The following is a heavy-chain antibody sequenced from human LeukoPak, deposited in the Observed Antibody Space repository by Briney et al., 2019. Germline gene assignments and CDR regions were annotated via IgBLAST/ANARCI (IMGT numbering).Heavy chain of an antibody. CDR2: IDFNGNA. D-gene: IGHD3-10*01. CDR1: GDSISRSSNY. Sequence: PSETLSLTCSVSGDSISRSSNYWGWIRQPPGKGLEWIASIDFNGNAEYNPSLKSRVTISVDTSQNQFSLRVTSLTTTDTAVYRCARLASGRSPPPTRWAWFDSWGQGVLVTVSS. CDR3: ARLASGRSPPPTRWAWFDS. J-gene: IGHJ5*01. V-gene: IGHV4-39*01.